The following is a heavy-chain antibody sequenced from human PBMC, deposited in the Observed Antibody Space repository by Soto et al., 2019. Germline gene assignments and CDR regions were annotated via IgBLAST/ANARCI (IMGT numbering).Heavy chain of an antibody. CDR3: ARADCSGGSCYSHFDY. CDR1: GGCISSGGYY. J-gene: IGHJ4*02. CDR2: IYYSGST. V-gene: IGHV4-31*03. D-gene: IGHD2-15*01. Sequence: SETLSLTCTVSGGCISSGGYYWSWILQHPGKGLECILYIYYSGSTYYNPSLKSRFTISVDTSKNQLSLKLSSVTAADTAVYYCARADCSGGSCYSHFDYWGLGTLVTVSS.